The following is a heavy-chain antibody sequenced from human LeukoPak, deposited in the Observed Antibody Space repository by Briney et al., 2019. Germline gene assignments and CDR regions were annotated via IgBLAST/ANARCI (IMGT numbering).Heavy chain of an antibody. D-gene: IGHD3-22*01. CDR1: GGSISSYY. J-gene: IGHJ4*02. CDR2: IYYSGST. Sequence: SETLSHTCTVSGGSISSYYWSWIRQPPGKGLEWIGYIYYSGSTNYNPSLKSRVTISVDTSKNQFSLKLSSVTAADTAVYYCAGSYYYDSSSIDYWGQGTLVTVSS. V-gene: IGHV4-59*01. CDR3: AGSYYYDSSSIDY.